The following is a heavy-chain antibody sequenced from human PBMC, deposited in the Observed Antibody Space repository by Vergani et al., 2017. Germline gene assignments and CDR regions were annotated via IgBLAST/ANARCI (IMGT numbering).Heavy chain of an antibody. CDR1: GYTFTSYD. CDR2: INPNSGNT. CDR3: ARGARYVEVNWNGGPRGFDP. J-gene: IGHJ5*02. Sequence: QVQLVQSGAEVKKPGASVKVSCKASGYTFTSYDINWVRQATGQGLEWMGWINPNSGNTGYAQRFQGRVTMTRNTSISTAYMELRNLRSEDPAVYYCARGARYVEVNWNGGPRGFDPWGQGTLVTVSS. D-gene: IGHD1-20*01. V-gene: IGHV1-8*01.